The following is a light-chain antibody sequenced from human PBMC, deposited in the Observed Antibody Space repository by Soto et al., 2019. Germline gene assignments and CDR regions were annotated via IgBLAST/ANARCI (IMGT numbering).Light chain of an antibody. CDR2: SND. Sequence: QSVLTQPPSASGTPGQRVVISCSGSRSDIGTNYVYWYQQVPGTAPKLLIYSNDQRPSGVPDCYSASKSGTSASLAISGLRSEDESDYYCASWDDSLNGPVFGTGTKVTVL. J-gene: IGLJ1*01. CDR3: ASWDDSLNGPV. CDR1: RSDIGTNY. V-gene: IGLV1-47*02.